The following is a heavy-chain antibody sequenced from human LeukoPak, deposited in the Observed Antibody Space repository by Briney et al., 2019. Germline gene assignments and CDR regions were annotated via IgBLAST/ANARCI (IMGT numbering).Heavy chain of an antibody. CDR1: GGSISSSSYY. V-gene: IGHV4-39*07. CDR3: ARDPGY. J-gene: IGHJ4*02. Sequence: SETLSLTCTVSGGSISSSSYYWGWIRQPPGKGLEWIGRIYTSGSTNYNPSLKSRVTMSVDTSKNQFSLRLSSVTAADTAVYYCARDPGYWGQGTLVTVSS. CDR2: IYTSGST.